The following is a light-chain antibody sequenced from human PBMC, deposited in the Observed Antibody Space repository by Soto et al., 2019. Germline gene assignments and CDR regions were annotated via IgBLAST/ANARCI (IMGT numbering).Light chain of an antibody. J-gene: IGLJ2*01. CDR1: GSNIGAGFD. Sequence: QSVLTQPPSLSGAPGQNIIISCTGGGSNIGAGFDVHWYQQLPGTAPKLLIYGNTNRPSGVPDRFSGSKSCTSASLVITGLQAEDEADYYCQSYDTGLSGPVVFGGGTKLTVL. CDR2: GNT. V-gene: IGLV1-40*01. CDR3: QSYDTGLSGPVV.